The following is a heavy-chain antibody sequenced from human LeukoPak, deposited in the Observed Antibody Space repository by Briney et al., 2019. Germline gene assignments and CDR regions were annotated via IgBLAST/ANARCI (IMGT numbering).Heavy chain of an antibody. V-gene: IGHV1-8*01. J-gene: IGHJ6*03. Sequence: ASVKVSCKASGYTFTRYDINWVRQATGQGLEWMGWMNPNSGNTGYAQKFQGRVTMTRNTSISTAYMELSSLRSEDTAVYYCARGVSYYYDSSGYYLGDYYYYYMDVWGKGTTVTVSS. CDR1: GYTFTRYD. CDR3: ARGVSYYYDSSGYYLGDYYYYYMDV. CDR2: MNPNSGNT. D-gene: IGHD3-22*01.